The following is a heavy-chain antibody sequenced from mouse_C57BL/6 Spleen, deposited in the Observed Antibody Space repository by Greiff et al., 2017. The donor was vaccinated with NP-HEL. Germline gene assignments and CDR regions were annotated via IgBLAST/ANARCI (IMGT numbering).Heavy chain of an antibody. CDR2: IDPETGGT. V-gene: IGHV1-15*01. D-gene: IGHD4-1*01. CDR3: TRGGLGFPWFAY. J-gene: IGHJ3*01. Sequence: LVESGAELVRPGASVTLSCKASGYTFTDYEMHWVKQTPVHGLEWIGAIDPETGGTAYNQKFKGKAILTADKSSSTAYMELRSLTSEDSAVYYCTRGGLGFPWFAYWGQGTLVTVSA. CDR1: GYTFTDYE.